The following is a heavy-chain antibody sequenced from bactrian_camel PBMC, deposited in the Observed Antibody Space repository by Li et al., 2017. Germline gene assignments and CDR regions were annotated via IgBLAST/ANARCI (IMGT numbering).Heavy chain of an antibody. CDR2: INNSRDTPVM. CDR3: AAEGYDGSCRVGGQFDY. Sequence: HVQLVESGGGSVQAGGSLILTCRASGYTYDSNCMAWFRQAPGKEREGVASINNSRDTPVMYYADSVKGRFTLSQDNAKSTLYLQMDSLKPEDTAMYYCAAEGYDGSCRVGGQFDYWGQGTQVTVS. V-gene: IGHV3S1*01. CDR1: GYTYDSNC. D-gene: IGHD6*01. J-gene: IGHJ4*01.